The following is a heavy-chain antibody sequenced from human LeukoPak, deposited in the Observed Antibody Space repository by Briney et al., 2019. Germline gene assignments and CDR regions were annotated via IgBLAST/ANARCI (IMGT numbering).Heavy chain of an antibody. D-gene: IGHD3-9*01. CDR3: ARLRYFDWLLNA. Sequence: PSETLSLTCTVSGGSISSYYWSWIRQPPGKGLEWIGYIYYSGSTNYNPSLKSRVTISVDTSKNQFSLKLSSVTAADTAVYYCARLRYFDWLLNAWGQGTLVTVSS. CDR2: IYYSGST. CDR1: GGSISSYY. J-gene: IGHJ5*02. V-gene: IGHV4-59*01.